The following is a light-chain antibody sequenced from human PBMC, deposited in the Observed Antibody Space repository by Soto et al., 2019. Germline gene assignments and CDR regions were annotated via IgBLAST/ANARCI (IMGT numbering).Light chain of an antibody. CDR2: GAS. J-gene: IGKJ1*01. CDR1: QSVSSN. V-gene: IGKV3-15*01. CDR3: QQYNNWPWT. Sequence: EIVMTQSPATLSVSPGERATLSCRASQSVSSNLAWYQQKPGQAPRLLIYGASTRATGIPARFSGSGSGTEFPLTISSMQSEDFAVYYCQQYNNWPWTFGQGTTVEIK.